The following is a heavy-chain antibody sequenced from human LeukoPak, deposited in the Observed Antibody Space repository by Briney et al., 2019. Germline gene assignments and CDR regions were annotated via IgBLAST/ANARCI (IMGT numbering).Heavy chain of an antibody. CDR1: GYTFTSYG. CDR2: IIPIFGTA. J-gene: IGHJ6*02. Sequence: ASVKVSCKASGYTFTSYGISWVRQAPGQGLEWMGGIIPIFGTANYAQKFQGRVTITADESTSTAYMELSSLRSEDTAVYYCARAPAAMFIHYYYYYGMDVWGQGTTVTVSS. CDR3: ARAPAAMFIHYYYYYGMDV. V-gene: IGHV1-69*13. D-gene: IGHD2-2*01.